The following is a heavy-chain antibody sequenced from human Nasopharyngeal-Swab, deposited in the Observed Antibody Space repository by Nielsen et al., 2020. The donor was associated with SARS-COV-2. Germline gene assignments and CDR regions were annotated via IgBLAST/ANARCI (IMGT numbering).Heavy chain of an antibody. CDR2: ISSSSSTI. J-gene: IGHJ4*02. CDR3: ASVRIFGVVMNDY. V-gene: IGHV3-48*02. D-gene: IGHD3-3*02. Sequence: GESLKISCAASGFTFSSYSMNWVRQAPGQGLEWVSYISSSSSTIYYADSVKGRFTISRDNAKNSLYLQMNSLRDEDTAVYYCASVRIFGVVMNDYWGQGTLVTVSS. CDR1: GFTFSSYS.